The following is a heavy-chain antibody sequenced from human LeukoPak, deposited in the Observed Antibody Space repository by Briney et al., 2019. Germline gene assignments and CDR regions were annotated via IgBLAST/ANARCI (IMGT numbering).Heavy chain of an antibody. D-gene: IGHD1-26*01. CDR2: INSDGSST. CDR3: ANPPKREWELGHDAFDI. Sequence: GGSLRLSCAASGFTFSSYWMHWVRQAPGKGLVWVSRINSDGSSTSYADSVKGRFTISRDNAKNTLYLQMNSLRAEDTAVYYCANPPKREWELGHDAFDIWGQGTMVTVSS. V-gene: IGHV3-74*01. J-gene: IGHJ3*02. CDR1: GFTFSSYW.